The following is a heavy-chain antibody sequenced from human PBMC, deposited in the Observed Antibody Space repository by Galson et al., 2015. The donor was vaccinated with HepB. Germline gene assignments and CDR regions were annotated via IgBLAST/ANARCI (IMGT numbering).Heavy chain of an antibody. CDR2: IKEDGSEE. V-gene: IGHV3-7*01. CDR3: ARDPDYMDV. Sequence: SLRLSCAASGFTFSTYWMTWVRQAPGKGLEWVANIKEDGSEEHYVASVKGRFTISRDNAKNSLYLQMNNLRAEDTAVYYCARDPDYMDVWGKGTTVTVSS. CDR1: GFTFSTYW. J-gene: IGHJ6*03.